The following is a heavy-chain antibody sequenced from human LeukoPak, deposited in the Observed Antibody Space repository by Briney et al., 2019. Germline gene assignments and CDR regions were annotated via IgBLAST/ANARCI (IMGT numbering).Heavy chain of an antibody. D-gene: IGHD4-23*01. J-gene: IGHJ3*02. CDR2: ICSGGTT. V-gene: IGHV3-53*01. CDR1: GFTFSDYY. CDR3: ARDADYGGSPDAFDI. Sequence: GGSLRLSCAASGFTFSDYYMSWIRQAPGKGLEWVSIICSGGTTYYADSVKGRFTISRDNSKNTLYLQMNSLRAEDTAVYYCARDADYGGSPDAFDIWGRGTIVTVSS.